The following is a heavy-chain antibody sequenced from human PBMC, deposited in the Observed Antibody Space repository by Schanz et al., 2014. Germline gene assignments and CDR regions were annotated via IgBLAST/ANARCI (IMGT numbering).Heavy chain of an antibody. D-gene: IGHD1-26*01. J-gene: IGHJ5*02. Sequence: QVQLVESGGGVVRPGRSLRLSCAASGFTFSNYGMHWVRQAPGKGLEWVAVISYDGSDKFYADSVKGRFTISRDNSNNTLYLQMNSLRADDTAVYYCAKELYSGSHYGWFDPWGQGTLVTVSS. CDR3: AKELYSGSHYGWFDP. CDR2: ISYDGSDK. V-gene: IGHV3-30*18. CDR1: GFTFSNYG.